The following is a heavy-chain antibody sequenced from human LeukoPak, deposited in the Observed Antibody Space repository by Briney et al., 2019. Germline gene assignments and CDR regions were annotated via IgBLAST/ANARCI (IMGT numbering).Heavy chain of an antibody. CDR1: GFTFSSYA. Sequence: GRSLRLSCAASGFTFSSYAMHWVRQAPGKGLEWVAVISYDGRNKYYADSVKGRLTISRDNSKNTVSLQMNSLRAEDTAIYYCARDLSEKYCIDYWGQGTQVTVSS. V-gene: IGHV3-30*04. CDR2: ISYDGRNK. D-gene: IGHD2-8*02. J-gene: IGHJ4*02. CDR3: ARDLSEKYCIDY.